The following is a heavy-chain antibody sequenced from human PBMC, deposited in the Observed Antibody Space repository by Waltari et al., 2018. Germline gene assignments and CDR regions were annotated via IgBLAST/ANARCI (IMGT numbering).Heavy chain of an antibody. CDR1: GGTFSSYA. CDR2: IIPSLGIA. Sequence: QVQLVQSGAEVKKPGSSVKVSCKASGGTFSSYAISWVRQAPGQGLEWMGGIIPSLGIAKYAQKFQGRVTITADKSTSTAYMELSSLRSEDTAVYYCARVHRDGYKGDAFDIWGQGTMVTVSS. D-gene: IGHD5-12*01. CDR3: ARVHRDGYKGDAFDI. J-gene: IGHJ3*02. V-gene: IGHV1-69*10.